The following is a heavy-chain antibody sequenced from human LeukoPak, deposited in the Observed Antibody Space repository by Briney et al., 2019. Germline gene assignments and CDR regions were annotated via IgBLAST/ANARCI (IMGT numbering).Heavy chain of an antibody. V-gene: IGHV3-30-3*01. CDR3: AREPTVTTFDY. CDR2: ISYDGSNK. CDR1: GFTFSSYA. J-gene: IGHJ4*02. Sequence: GRSLRLSCAASGFTFSSYAMHWVRQAPGKGPEWVAVISYDGSNKYYADSVKGRFTISRDNSKNTLYLQMNSLRAEDTAVYYCAREPTVTTFDYWGQGTLVTVSS. D-gene: IGHD4-11*01.